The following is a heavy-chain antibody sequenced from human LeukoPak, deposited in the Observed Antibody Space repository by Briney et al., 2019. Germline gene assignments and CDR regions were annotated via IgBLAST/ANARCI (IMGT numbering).Heavy chain of an antibody. J-gene: IGHJ4*02. CDR1: ASTFDDYA. D-gene: IGHD5-24*01. CDR2: ISWNSGSI. Sequence: SLRLSRVASASTFDDYAMHWVRQAPGKGLEWVSGISWNSGSIDYADSVKGRFTISRDNAKKSLYLQMNSLRAEDTALYYCAKAPRHGYNLNYFDSWGQGTLVTVSS. CDR3: AKAPRHGYNLNYFDS. V-gene: IGHV3-9*01.